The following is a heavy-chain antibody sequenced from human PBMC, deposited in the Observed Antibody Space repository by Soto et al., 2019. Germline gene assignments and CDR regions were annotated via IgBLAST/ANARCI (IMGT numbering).Heavy chain of an antibody. Sequence: GASVKVSCKASGGTFSSYAISWVRRAPEQGLEWMGGIIPIFGTANYAQKFQGRVTITADESTSTAYMELSSLRSEDTAVYYCARVGDYYDSSGYLPDYWGQGTLVTVSS. D-gene: IGHD3-22*01. CDR3: ARVGDYYDSSGYLPDY. J-gene: IGHJ4*02. CDR1: GGTFSSYA. CDR2: IIPIFGTA. V-gene: IGHV1-69*13.